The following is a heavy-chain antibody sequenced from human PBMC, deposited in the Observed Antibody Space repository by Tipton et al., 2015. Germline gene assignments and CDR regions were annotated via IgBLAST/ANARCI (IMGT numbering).Heavy chain of an antibody. CDR3: ARVNSPWYHWFDP. D-gene: IGHD2-15*01. CDR1: GYTFTSQG. V-gene: IGHV1-18*01. CDR2: ISTYNGNT. J-gene: IGHJ5*02. Sequence: QVQLVQSGTEVKKPGASVKVSCKASGYTFTSQGITWVRQAPGQGLEWMGWISTYNGNTNYAQNLQGRVTLTTDTSTSTAYMELRGLRSGDTAVYYCARVNSPWYHWFDPWGQGTLVTVSS.